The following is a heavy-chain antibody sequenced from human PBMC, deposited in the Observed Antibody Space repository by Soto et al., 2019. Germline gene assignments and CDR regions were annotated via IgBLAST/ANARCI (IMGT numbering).Heavy chain of an antibody. D-gene: IGHD2-21*01. CDR3: TTGGDAWKTGL. J-gene: IGHJ4*02. CDR1: GGSFSSSPGYY. Sequence: QLQLQESGPGLVNPSETLSLTCTVSGGSFSSSPGYYWGWMRQPPGKGLEWIGTVHPSGNTYYIPSFQSRCPIPNESSIPHPSLSLTSGTAADTEIYYSTTGGDAWKTGLWRQGTLVTAAS. CDR2: VHPSGNT. V-gene: IGHV4-39*02.